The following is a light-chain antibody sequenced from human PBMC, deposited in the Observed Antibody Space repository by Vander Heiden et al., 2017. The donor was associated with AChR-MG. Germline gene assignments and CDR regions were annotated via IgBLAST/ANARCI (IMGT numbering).Light chain of an antibody. J-gene: IGLJ2*01. CDR1: SCDVGCYYY. CDR2: DDR. Sequence: QSALTQPASVSGSPGQSVTISCTGSSCDVGCYYYFSWHQQPPGKAHKLMIYDDRKRPAGVSNRSSGSKSGNAAFLTIAGRQAEEEADYYGSSYTSSSTGVFGGGTKLTVL. CDR3: SSYTSSSTGV. V-gene: IGLV2-14*03.